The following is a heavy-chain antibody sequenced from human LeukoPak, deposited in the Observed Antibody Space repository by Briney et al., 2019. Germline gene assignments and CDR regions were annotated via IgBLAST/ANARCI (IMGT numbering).Heavy chain of an antibody. D-gene: IGHD1-26*01. CDR1: GYTFTSYG. V-gene: IGHV1-18*01. Sequence: ASVKVSCKASGYTFTSYGFSWVRQAPGQGLEWMGWISAYNGNTDYAQKLQGRVTMTTDTSTSTAYMELRSLRSDDTAVYYCARDLYSGSYFDYWGQGTLVTVSS. CDR2: ISAYNGNT. CDR3: ARDLYSGSYFDY. J-gene: IGHJ4*02.